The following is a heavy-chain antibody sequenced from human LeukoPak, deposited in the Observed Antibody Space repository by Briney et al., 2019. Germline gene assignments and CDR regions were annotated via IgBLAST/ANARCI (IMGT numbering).Heavy chain of an antibody. D-gene: IGHD3-10*01. V-gene: IGHV3-66*01. Sequence: QTGGSLRLSCAASGFTVSSNYMSWVRQAPGKGLEWVSVIYSGGSTYYADSVKGRFTISRDNSKNTLYLQMNSLRAEDTAVYYCARAGLLLWFGERMGAFDIWGQGTMVTVSS. J-gene: IGHJ3*02. CDR2: IYSGGST. CDR3: ARAGLLLWFGERMGAFDI. CDR1: GFTVSSNY.